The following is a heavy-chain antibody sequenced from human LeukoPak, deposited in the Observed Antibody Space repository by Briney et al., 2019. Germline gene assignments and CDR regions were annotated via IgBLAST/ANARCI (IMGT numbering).Heavy chain of an antibody. CDR2: INHSGST. CDR3: AGVQPGLGWFDP. CDR1: GGSFSGYY. J-gene: IGHJ5*02. Sequence: SETLSLTCAVYGGSFSGYYWSWIRQPPGKGLEWIGEINHSGSTNYNPSLKSRVTISVDTSKNQFSLKLSSVTAADTAVYYCAGVQPGLGWFDPWGQGTLVTVSS. D-gene: IGHD3-16*01. V-gene: IGHV4-34*01.